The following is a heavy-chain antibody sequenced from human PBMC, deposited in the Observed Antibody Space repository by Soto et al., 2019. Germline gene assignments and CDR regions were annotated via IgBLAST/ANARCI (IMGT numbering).Heavy chain of an antibody. CDR2: SXGXGXTX. J-gene: IGHJ5*02. CDR1: GFTFSNYA. Sequence: SLRRSCAASGFTFSNYAMNWVLQAPGKGLXWVXXSXGXGXTXXXXDSVKGRFTSSGDNSMNTVYLQMNSLRADDTALYSCAKNSGWFNTWGQGALVTVSS. D-gene: IGHD3-10*01. CDR3: AKNSGWFNT. V-gene: IGHV3-23*01.